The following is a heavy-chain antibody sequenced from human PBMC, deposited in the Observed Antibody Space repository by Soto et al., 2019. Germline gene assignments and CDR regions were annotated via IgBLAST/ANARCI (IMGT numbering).Heavy chain of an antibody. CDR2: IYYSGST. D-gene: IGHD3-22*01. CDR1: GGSISSSSYY. Sequence: LSETLSLTCTVSGGSISSSSYYWGWIRQPPGKGLEWIGSIYYSGSTYYNPSLKSRVTISVDTSKNQFSLKLSSVTAADTAVYYCDCYYDSSGTNHAFDSWGRGTMVTVSS. V-gene: IGHV4-39*01. CDR3: DCYYDSSGTNHAFDS. J-gene: IGHJ3*02.